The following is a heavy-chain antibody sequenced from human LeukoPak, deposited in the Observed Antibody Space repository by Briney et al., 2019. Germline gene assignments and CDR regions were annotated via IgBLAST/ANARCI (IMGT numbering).Heavy chain of an antibody. CDR3: AREMAAATPFH. D-gene: IGHD2-15*01. V-gene: IGHV1-69*05. CDR1: GGTFSSYA. Sequence: GASVKVSCKASGGTFSSYAISWVRQAPGQGLEWMGRIIPIFGTANYAQKFQGRVTITTDDSTSTAYMELSSLRSEDTAVYYCAREMAAATPFHWGQGTLVTVSS. CDR2: IIPIFGTA. J-gene: IGHJ4*02.